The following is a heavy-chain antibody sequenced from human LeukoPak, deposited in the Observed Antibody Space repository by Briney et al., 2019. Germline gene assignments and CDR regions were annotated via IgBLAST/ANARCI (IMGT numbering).Heavy chain of an antibody. CDR2: ISSSSSYI. Sequence: PGGSLRLSCAASGFTFSDYYMSWIRQAPGKGLEWVSYISSSSSYINYADSVKGRFTISRDNAKNSLYLQMNSLRAEDTAVYYCARVISSSWYVLGWFDPWGQGTLVTVSS. CDR1: GFTFSDYY. J-gene: IGHJ5*02. V-gene: IGHV3-11*06. CDR3: ARVISSSWYVLGWFDP. D-gene: IGHD6-13*01.